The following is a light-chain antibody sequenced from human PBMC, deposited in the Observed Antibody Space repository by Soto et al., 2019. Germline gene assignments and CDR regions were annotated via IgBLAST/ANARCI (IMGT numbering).Light chain of an antibody. J-gene: IGLJ3*02. CDR3: SSYAGGNNWV. V-gene: IGLV2-8*01. CDR2: DVN. Sequence: QSVLTQPPSASGSPGQSLTISCTGTSSDVGAHNYVSWYQQNPGKAPKLMLYDVNKRPSGVPDRFSGSKSGNTASLTVSGLQAEYEAEYYCSSYAGGNNWVFGGGTKLTVL. CDR1: SSDVGAHNY.